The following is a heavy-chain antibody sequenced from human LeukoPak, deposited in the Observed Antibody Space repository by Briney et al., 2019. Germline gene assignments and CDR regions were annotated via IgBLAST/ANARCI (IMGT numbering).Heavy chain of an antibody. V-gene: IGHV3-30-3*01. CDR3: ARDSMVRGATGPFFDY. Sequence: PGGSLRLSCAASEFTFSTYSMHWVRQAPGKGLEWVTVISYDGTNKYYADSVKGRFTISRDNSKNIVYLQMNSLRAEDTAVYYCARDSMVRGATGPFFDYWSQGTLVTVSS. J-gene: IGHJ4*02. CDR1: EFTFSTYS. D-gene: IGHD3-10*01. CDR2: ISYDGTNK.